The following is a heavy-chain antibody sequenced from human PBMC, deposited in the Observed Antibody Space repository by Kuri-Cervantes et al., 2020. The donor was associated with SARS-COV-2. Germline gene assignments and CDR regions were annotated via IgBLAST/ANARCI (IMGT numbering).Heavy chain of an antibody. CDR3: ARLGLGYCSSTSCYTRYSNEVDYYYYYGMDV. CDR1: GGSFSGYY. Sequence: ESLKISCAAYGGSFSGYYWSWIRQPPGKGLEWIGEINHSGSTNYNPSLKSRVTISVDTSKNQFSLKLSSVTAADTAVYYCARLGLGYCSSTSCYTRYSNEVDYYYYYGMDVWGQGTTVTVSS. V-gene: IGHV4-34*01. D-gene: IGHD2-2*02. J-gene: IGHJ6*02. CDR2: INHSGST.